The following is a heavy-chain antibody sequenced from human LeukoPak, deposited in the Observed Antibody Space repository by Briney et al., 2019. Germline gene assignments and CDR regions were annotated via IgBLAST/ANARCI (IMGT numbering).Heavy chain of an antibody. J-gene: IGHJ3*02. D-gene: IGHD5-18*01. Sequence: PGGSLRLSCAASGFTFSSYWMTWVRQAPGKGLEWVANIKQDGSEKYYVDSEKGRFTISRDNAKNSLYLQMNSLRAEDTAVYYCARDPSGYDAFDIWGQGTMVTVSS. CDR1: GFTFSSYW. V-gene: IGHV3-7*01. CDR2: IKQDGSEK. CDR3: ARDPSGYDAFDI.